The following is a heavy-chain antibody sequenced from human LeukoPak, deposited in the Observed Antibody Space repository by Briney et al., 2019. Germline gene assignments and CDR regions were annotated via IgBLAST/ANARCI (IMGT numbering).Heavy chain of an antibody. V-gene: IGHV1-46*01. J-gene: IGHJ4*02. Sequence: ASVKVSCKASGYTFTSYYMHWVRQAPGQGLEWMGIINPSGGSTSYAQKFQGRVTMTRDTSTSTVYMELSSLRSEDTAVYYCARGGNNIVLMVYAIGGYEFDYWGQGTLVTVSS. D-gene: IGHD2-8*01. CDR1: GYTFTSYY. CDR3: ARGGNNIVLMVYAIGGYEFDY. CDR2: INPSGGST.